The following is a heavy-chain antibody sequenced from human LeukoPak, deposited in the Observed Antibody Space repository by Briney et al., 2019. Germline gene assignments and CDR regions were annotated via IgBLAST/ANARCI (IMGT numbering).Heavy chain of an antibody. Sequence: PGGSLRLSCAASGFTFSSYSMNWVRQAPGKGLGWVSYISSSSNIIYYADSVKGRFTISRDNAENSLDLQMNSLRADDTAVYYCAKRLSSWFDYWGQGTLVTVSS. V-gene: IGHV3-48*01. D-gene: IGHD6-13*01. CDR1: GFTFSSYS. CDR2: ISSSSNII. CDR3: AKRLSSWFDY. J-gene: IGHJ4*02.